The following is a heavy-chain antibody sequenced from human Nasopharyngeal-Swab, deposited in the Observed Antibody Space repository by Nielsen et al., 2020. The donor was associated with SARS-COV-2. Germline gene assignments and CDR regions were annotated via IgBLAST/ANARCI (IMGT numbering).Heavy chain of an antibody. V-gene: IGHV4-59*01. Sequence: SETLCLTCTVSGGSISSYYWSWIRQPPGKGLEWIGNIYYSGSTNYNPSLKSRVTISVDTSKNQFSLKLSTVTAADTAVYYCARGGWGNWFDPWGQGTLVTVSS. J-gene: IGHJ5*02. CDR2: IYYSGST. CDR1: GGSISSYY. CDR3: ARGGWGNWFDP. D-gene: IGHD3-16*01.